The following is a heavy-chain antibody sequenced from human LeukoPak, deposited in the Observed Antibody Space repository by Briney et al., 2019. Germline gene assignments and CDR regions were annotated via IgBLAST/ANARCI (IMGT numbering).Heavy chain of an antibody. J-gene: IGHJ6*02. V-gene: IGHV1-3*01. D-gene: IGHD6-13*01. CDR1: GYTFTSYA. CDR2: INAGNGNT. CDR3: ARDLNAAGTGYYYYYGMDV. Sequence: ASVKVSCKASGYTFTSYAMHWVRQAPGQRLEWMGWINAGNGNTKYSQKFQGRVTITRDTSASTAYMELSSLRSEDTAVYYCARDLNAAGTGYYYYYGMDVWGQGTTVTVSS.